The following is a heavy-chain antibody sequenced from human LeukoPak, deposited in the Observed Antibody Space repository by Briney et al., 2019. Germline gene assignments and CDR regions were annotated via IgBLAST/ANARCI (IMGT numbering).Heavy chain of an antibody. D-gene: IGHD1-26*01. Sequence: ASVKVSCKASGYTFTGYYMHWVRQAPGQGLEWMGWINPNSGGTNYAQKFQGRVTMTRDTPISTAYMELSRLRSDDTAVYYCARVRGGSYPVFDYWGQGTLVTVSS. V-gene: IGHV1-2*02. CDR3: ARVRGGSYPVFDY. J-gene: IGHJ4*02. CDR2: INPNSGGT. CDR1: GYTFTGYY.